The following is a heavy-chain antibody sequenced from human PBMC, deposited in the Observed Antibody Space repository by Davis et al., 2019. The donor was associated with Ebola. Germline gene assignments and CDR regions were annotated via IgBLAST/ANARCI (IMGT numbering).Heavy chain of an antibody. CDR1: GFTFSSYE. Sequence: GESLKISCAASGFTFSSYEMNWVRQAPGKGLEWVSYISSSGSTIYYADSVNGRFTISRDNSKNTLYLQMNSLRAEDTAVFYCARDRFASGSYYNGRLDYWGQGALVTVSS. CDR3: ARDRFASGSYYNGRLDY. V-gene: IGHV3-48*03. J-gene: IGHJ4*02. CDR2: ISSSGSTI. D-gene: IGHD3-10*01.